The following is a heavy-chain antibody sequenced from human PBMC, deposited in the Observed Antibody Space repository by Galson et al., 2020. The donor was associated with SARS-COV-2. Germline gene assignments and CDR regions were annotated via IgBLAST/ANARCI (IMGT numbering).Heavy chain of an antibody. CDR2: ISRSGTI. J-gene: IGHJ5*02. CDR1: GFIFSDYD. D-gene: IGHD3-10*01. Sequence: GGSLRLSCVASGFIFSDYDMNWVRQAPGEGLEWVSYISRSGTIYYADSVKGRFTISRDNAKNSLYLQMSSLRYEDTALYYCARVGMQPPWGQGTLVTVSS. V-gene: IGHV3-48*02. CDR3: ARVGMQPP.